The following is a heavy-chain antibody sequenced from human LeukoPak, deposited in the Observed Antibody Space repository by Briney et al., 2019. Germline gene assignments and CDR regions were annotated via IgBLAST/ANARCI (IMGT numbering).Heavy chain of an antibody. V-gene: IGHV3-53*01. J-gene: IGHJ4*02. CDR1: GFTISDYY. D-gene: IGHD6-13*01. CDR3: GRGGPVAVAAAGGRSDL. Sequence: RAGGSLRLSCAASGFTISDYYMHWIRQAPGKGLEWVSVIDGSDNTDYADSVKGRFSISRDTSENTLYFQINSLRVEDTAVYYCGRGGPVAVAAAGGRSDLWGQGTLVTVSS. CDR2: IDGSDNT.